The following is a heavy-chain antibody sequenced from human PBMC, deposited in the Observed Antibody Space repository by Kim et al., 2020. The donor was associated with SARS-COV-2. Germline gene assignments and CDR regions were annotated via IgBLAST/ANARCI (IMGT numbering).Heavy chain of an antibody. CDR2: ISWDGGST. CDR3: AKEMNYYDSSGYPIFDY. CDR1: GFTFDDYT. Sequence: GGSLRLSCAASGFTFDDYTMHWVRQAPGKGLEWVSLISWDGGSTYYADSVKGRFTISRDNSKNSLYLQMNSLRTEDTALYYCAKEMNYYDSSGYPIFDYWGQGTLVTVSS. J-gene: IGHJ4*02. D-gene: IGHD3-22*01. V-gene: IGHV3-43*01.